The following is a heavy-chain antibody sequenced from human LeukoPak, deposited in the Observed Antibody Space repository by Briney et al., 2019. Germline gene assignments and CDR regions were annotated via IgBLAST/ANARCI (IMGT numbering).Heavy chain of an antibody. D-gene: IGHD2-15*01. Sequence: SETLSLTCTVSGGSISSYYWSWVRRPPGKGLEWIGSIYYSGSTYYKPSLKSRVTMSVDTSKNQFSLKLSSVTAADTAVYYCARDCSGGSCYGAFDIWGQGTMVTVSS. J-gene: IGHJ3*02. CDR3: ARDCSGGSCYGAFDI. CDR1: GGSISSYY. V-gene: IGHV4-59*04. CDR2: IYYSGST.